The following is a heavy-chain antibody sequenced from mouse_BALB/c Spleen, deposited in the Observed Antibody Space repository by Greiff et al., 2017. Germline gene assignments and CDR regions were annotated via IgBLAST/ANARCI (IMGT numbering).Heavy chain of an antibody. V-gene: IGHV8-12*01. D-gene: IGHD1-1*01. CDR1: GFSLSTSGMG. CDR3: ARKDNYYAWFAY. Sequence: VKLMESGPGILQPSQTLSLTCSFSGFSLSTSGMGVSWIRQPSGKGLEWLAHIYWDDDKRYNPSLKSRLTISKDTSSNQVFLKITSVDTADTATYYCARKDNYYAWFAYWGQGTSVTVSS. J-gene: IGHJ4*01. CDR2: IYWDDDK.